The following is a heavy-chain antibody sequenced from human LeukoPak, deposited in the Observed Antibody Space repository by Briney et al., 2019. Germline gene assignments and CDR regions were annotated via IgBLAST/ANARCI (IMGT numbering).Heavy chain of an antibody. CDR1: GYSFTSYG. D-gene: IGHD2-15*01. CDR2: IYPGDSDT. Sequence: GESLKISCKGSGYSFTSYGIGWVRQMPGKGLEWMGIIYPGDSDTRYSPSFQGQVTISADKSISTAYLQWSSLKASDTAMYYCARTLGFGYCSGGSCYDEYFQHWGQGTLVTVSS. CDR3: ARTLGFGYCSGGSCYDEYFQH. J-gene: IGHJ1*01. V-gene: IGHV5-51*01.